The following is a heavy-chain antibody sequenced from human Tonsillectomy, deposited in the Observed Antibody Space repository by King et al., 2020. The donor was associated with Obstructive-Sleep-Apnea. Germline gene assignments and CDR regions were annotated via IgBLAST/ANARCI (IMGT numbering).Heavy chain of an antibody. CDR1: GFSFDDYA. CDR3: AKDNSSGWYRGLDY. V-gene: IGHV3-9*01. CDR2: ISGNSGSI. Sequence: VQLVESGGGLVQPGRSLRLSCAASGFSFDDYAMHWVRQAPGKGLEGGSGISGNSGSIGYADSGKGRFTISRDNAKNSLYLQMNSLRVEDTALYYCAKDNSSGWYRGLDYWGQGTLVTVSS. J-gene: IGHJ4*02. D-gene: IGHD6-19*01.